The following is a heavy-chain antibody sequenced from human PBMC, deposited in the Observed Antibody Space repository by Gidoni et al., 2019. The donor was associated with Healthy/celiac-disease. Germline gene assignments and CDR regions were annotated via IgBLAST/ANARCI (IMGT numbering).Heavy chain of an antibody. CDR1: GFTFDGYA. V-gene: IGHV3-9*01. J-gene: IGHJ3*02. D-gene: IGHD3-3*01. CDR3: AKDRRGITIFGEAFDI. Sequence: EVQLVESGGGLVQPGRSLRLSCAASGFTFDGYAMSWVRQAPGKGLEWVSGISWNSGSIGYADSVKGRFTISRDNAKNSLYLQMNSLRAEDTALYYCAKDRRGITIFGEAFDIWGQGTMVTVSS. CDR2: ISWNSGSI.